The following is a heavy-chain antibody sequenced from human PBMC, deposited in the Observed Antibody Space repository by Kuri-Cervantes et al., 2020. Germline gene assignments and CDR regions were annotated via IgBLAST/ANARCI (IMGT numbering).Heavy chain of an antibody. Sequence: SETLSLTCTVSGYSISSGYYWGWIRQPPGKGLEWIGSIYHSGSTYYNPSLKSRLTISVDTSNFSLKLTSMTAADTAVYYCARDNRVLRGGGMDVWGQGTTVTVSS. CDR2: IYHSGST. D-gene: IGHD3-10*01. CDR1: GYSISSGYY. V-gene: IGHV4-38-2*02. J-gene: IGHJ6*02. CDR3: ARDNRVLRGGGMDV.